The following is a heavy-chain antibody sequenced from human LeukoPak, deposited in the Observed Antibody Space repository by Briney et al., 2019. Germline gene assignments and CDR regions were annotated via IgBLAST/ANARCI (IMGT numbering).Heavy chain of an antibody. CDR1: GFSLSTSGMC. CDR3: ARIPGYSSGWYSYYYGMDV. CDR2: IDWDDDK. V-gene: IGHV2-70*01. D-gene: IGHD6-19*01. J-gene: IGHJ6*02. Sequence: ESGPALVKPTQTLTLTCTFSGFSLSTSGMCVSWIRQPPGKALEWLALIDWDDDKYYSTSLKTRLTISKDTSKNQVVLTMTNMDPVDTATYYCARIPGYSSGWYSYYYGMDVWGQGTTVTVSS.